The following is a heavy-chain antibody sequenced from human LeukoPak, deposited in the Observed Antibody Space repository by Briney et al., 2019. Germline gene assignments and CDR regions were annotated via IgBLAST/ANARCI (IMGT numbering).Heavy chain of an antibody. CDR2: IYYSGST. CDR1: GGSISSGDYY. Sequence: SQTLSLTCTVSGGSISSGDYYWSWIRQPPGKGLEWIGYIYYSGSTYYNPSLKSRVTISVDTSKNQFSLKLGSVTAADTAVYYCARAQGYCSSTSCFNWFDPWGQGTLATVSS. V-gene: IGHV4-30-4*01. CDR3: ARAQGYCSSTSCFNWFDP. D-gene: IGHD2-2*01. J-gene: IGHJ5*02.